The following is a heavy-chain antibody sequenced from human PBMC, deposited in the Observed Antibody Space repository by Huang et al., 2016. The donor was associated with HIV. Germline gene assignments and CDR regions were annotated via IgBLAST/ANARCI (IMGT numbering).Heavy chain of an antibody. V-gene: IGHV3-30-3*01. Sequence: QVQLVESGGGVVQPGRSLRLSCAASGFSFANYALHWVRQAPGKRLEWVTFISNDGSSRYYADSVKGRFTISRDNFKNALYLQMNRLRGDDTAVYYCTREYTVAGAFDLWGQGTMVTVSS. CDR1: GFSFANYA. CDR3: TREYTVAGAFDL. CDR2: ISNDGSSR. D-gene: IGHD5-12*01. J-gene: IGHJ3*01.